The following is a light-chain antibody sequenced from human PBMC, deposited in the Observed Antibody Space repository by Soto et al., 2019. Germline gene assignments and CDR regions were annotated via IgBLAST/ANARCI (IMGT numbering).Light chain of an antibody. Sequence: EIVLTQYPATLSLSPGERATLSCRASQSVNSFLAWYQQKPGQAPRLLIYDASNRATGIPARFSGGGSGTDFTLTISSLEPEDSALYYCQQRTLWPPLTFGGGSKVEIK. J-gene: IGKJ4*01. CDR3: QQRTLWPPLT. V-gene: IGKV3-11*01. CDR1: QSVNSF. CDR2: DAS.